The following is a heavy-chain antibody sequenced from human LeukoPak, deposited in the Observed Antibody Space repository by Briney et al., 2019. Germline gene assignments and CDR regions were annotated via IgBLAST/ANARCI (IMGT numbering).Heavy chain of an antibody. D-gene: IGHD1-26*01. V-gene: IGHV3-7*01. CDR3: ARDPYNGNYGDFYYYYMDV. CDR2: IKQDGSDR. J-gene: IGHJ6*03. Sequence: GGSLRLSCAASGFTFRSYWMSWIRQAPGKRLEWVANIKQDGSDRGYVDSVRGRFTISRDNTQKSVYLQINSLRVEDTAIYYCARDPYNGNYGDFYYYYMDVWGKGTTVTISS. CDR1: GFTFRSYW.